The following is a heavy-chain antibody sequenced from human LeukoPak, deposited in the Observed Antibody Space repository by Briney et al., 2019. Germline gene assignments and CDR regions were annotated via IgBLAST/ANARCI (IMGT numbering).Heavy chain of an antibody. J-gene: IGHJ4*02. CDR3: ARRYCSGGSCPFDC. CDR1: GDSVSSNSAT. CDR2: TYYRSKWYN. V-gene: IGHV6-1*01. D-gene: IGHD2-15*01. Sequence: SQTLSLTCAISGDSVSSNSATWNWIRQSPSRGLEWLGRTYYRSKWYNDYAVSVKNRITINPDTSKNQFSLQLNSVTPEDTAVYYCARRYCSGGSCPFDCWGQGTLVTVSS.